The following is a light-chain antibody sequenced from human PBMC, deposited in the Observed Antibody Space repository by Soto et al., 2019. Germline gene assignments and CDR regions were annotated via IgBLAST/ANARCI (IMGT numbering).Light chain of an antibody. CDR2: GAS. V-gene: IGKV3-20*01. CDR1: QSVGSNY. Sequence: EIVLTQSPGTLSLSPGERATLSCRASQSVGSNYFAWYQQKPGQAPRLLIYGASSRAPGIPDRFSGSGSGTDFTLTISRLEPEDFAVYYCQQYGSSPPYTFGQGTKLEI. J-gene: IGKJ2*01. CDR3: QQYGSSPPYT.